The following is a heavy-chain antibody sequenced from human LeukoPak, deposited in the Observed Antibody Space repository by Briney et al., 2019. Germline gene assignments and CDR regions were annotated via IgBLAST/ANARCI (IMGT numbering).Heavy chain of an antibody. Sequence: PGGSLRLSCAASGFTFSSYSMNWVRQAPGKGLEWVSYISSSSSTIYYADSVKSRFTISRDNAKNSLYLQMNSLRDEDTAVYYCARDSRDPTPSYYYYYYGMDVWGQGTTVTVSS. CDR2: ISSSSSTI. CDR1: GFTFSSYS. CDR3: ARDSRDPTPSYYYYYYGMDV. V-gene: IGHV3-48*02. J-gene: IGHJ6*02.